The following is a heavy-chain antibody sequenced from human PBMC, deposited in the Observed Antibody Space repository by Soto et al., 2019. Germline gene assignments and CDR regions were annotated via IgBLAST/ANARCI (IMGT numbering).Heavy chain of an antibody. V-gene: IGHV3-30-3*01. CDR3: VRDQGIVVVTYYFDY. D-gene: IGHD3-22*01. CDR1: GFTFSSYA. J-gene: IGHJ4*02. Sequence: QVQLVESGGGVVQPGRSLRLSCAASGFTFSSYAMHWVRQAPGKGLEWVAVISYDGSNKYYADSVKGRFTISRDNSKNTLYLQMNSLRAEDTAVYYCVRDQGIVVVTYYFDYWGQGTLVTVSS. CDR2: ISYDGSNK.